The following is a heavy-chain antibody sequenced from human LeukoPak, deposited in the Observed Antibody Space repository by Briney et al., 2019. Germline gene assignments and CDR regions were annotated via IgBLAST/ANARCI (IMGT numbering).Heavy chain of an antibody. Sequence: GGSLRLSCAASGFTFSSYGMHWVRQAPGKGLEWVAFIRYDGSNKYYADSVKGRFTISRDNSKNTLYLQMNSLRAEDTAVYYCAKIQRGYSYGDAFDIWGQGTMVTVSS. V-gene: IGHV3-30*02. CDR2: IRYDGSNK. J-gene: IGHJ3*02. CDR1: GFTFSSYG. D-gene: IGHD5-18*01. CDR3: AKIQRGYSYGDAFDI.